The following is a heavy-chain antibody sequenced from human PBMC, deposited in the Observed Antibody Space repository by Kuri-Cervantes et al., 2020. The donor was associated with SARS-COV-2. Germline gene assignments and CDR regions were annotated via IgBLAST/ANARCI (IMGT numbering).Heavy chain of an antibody. CDR3: ARAAPDIVVVPAAKYFDY. V-gene: IGHV4-38-2*01. J-gene: IGHJ4*02. CDR1: DYSISSAYY. D-gene: IGHD2-2*01. Sequence: SETLSLTCVVSDYSISSAYYWGWIRQPPGKGLEWIGEINHSGSTNYNPSLKSRVTISVDTSKNQFSLKLSSVTAADTAVYYCARAAPDIVVVPAAKYFDYWGQGTLVTVSS. CDR2: INHSGST.